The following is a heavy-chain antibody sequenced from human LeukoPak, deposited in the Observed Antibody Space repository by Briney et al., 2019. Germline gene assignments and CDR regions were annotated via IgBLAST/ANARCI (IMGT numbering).Heavy chain of an antibody. Sequence: PGGSLRLSCAASGFTVSSNYMSWVRQAPGKGLEWVSVIYSGGSTYYADSVKGRFTISRDNSKNTLYLQMNSLRAEDTAVYYCAKGGQRYSYGSDYWGQGTLVTVSS. CDR2: IYSGGST. CDR1: GFTVSSNY. J-gene: IGHJ4*02. CDR3: AKGGQRYSYGSDY. V-gene: IGHV3-53*01. D-gene: IGHD5-18*01.